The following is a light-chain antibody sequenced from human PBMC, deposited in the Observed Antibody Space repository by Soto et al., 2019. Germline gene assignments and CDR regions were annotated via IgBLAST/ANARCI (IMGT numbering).Light chain of an antibody. Sequence: EIVLTQSPGTLSLSPGERATLSCRASQSVSSGYLAWFQQKPGQAPRLLIYGASSRATGIPDRFSGSGSGTDFTLTISRLEPEGFAVYHCQPYGSSPRTFGQRTKVDIK. CDR2: GAS. CDR3: QPYGSSPRT. J-gene: IGKJ1*01. V-gene: IGKV3-20*01. CDR1: QSVSSGY.